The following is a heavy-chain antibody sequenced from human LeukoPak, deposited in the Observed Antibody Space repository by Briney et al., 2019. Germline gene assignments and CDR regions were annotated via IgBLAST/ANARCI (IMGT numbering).Heavy chain of an antibody. CDR2: ISSSRSYI. CDR1: GFTFSSYS. Sequence: GGSLRLSCAASGFTFSSYSMNWVRQAPGKGLEWVSSISSSRSYIYYADSVKGRFTISRDNAKNSLYLQMNSLRAEDTAVYYCARDGVRYDFWSGYYITPEYYYGMDVWGQGTTVTVSS. J-gene: IGHJ6*02. D-gene: IGHD3-3*01. V-gene: IGHV3-21*01. CDR3: ARDGVRYDFWSGYYITPEYYYGMDV.